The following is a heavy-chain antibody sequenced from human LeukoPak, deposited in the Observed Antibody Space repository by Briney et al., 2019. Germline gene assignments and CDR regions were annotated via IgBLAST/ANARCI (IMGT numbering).Heavy chain of an antibody. V-gene: IGHV3-33*01. Sequence: PGGSLRLSCAASGFTFSSYGMHWVRQAPGEGLEWVAVIWYDGSNKYYADSVKGRFTISRDNSKNTLYLQMSSLRAEDTAVYYCVRGSYSYYYAMDVWGQGTTVTVSS. CDR2: IWYDGSNK. CDR1: GFTFSSYG. CDR3: VRGSYSYYYAMDV. D-gene: IGHD5-18*01. J-gene: IGHJ6*02.